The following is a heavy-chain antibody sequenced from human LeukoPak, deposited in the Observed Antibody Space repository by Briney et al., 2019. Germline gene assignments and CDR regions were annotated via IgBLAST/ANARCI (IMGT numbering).Heavy chain of an antibody. Sequence: PGGSLRLSCAASGFTFSDYYMSWIRQAPGKGLEWVSYISSSGSTIYYADSVKGRFTISRDNAKNSLYLQMNSLRAEDTAVYYCARDSDGLRSDHYYYYYYMDVWGKGTTVTVSS. CDR3: ARDSDGLRSDHYYYYYYMDV. J-gene: IGHJ6*03. D-gene: IGHD4-17*01. CDR1: GFTFSDYY. V-gene: IGHV3-11*01. CDR2: ISSSGSTI.